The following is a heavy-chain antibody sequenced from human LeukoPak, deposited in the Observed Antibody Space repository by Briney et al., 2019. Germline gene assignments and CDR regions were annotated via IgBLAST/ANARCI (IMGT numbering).Heavy chain of an antibody. CDR1: GGSISSGSYY. D-gene: IGHD3-10*01. CDR2: IYTSGST. V-gene: IGHV4-61*02. Sequence: PSETLSLTCTVSGGSISSGSYYWSWIRQPAGKGLEWIGRIYTSGSTNYNPSLKSRVTISVDTSKNQFPLKLSSVTAADTAVYYCARLVRGMNGFDPWGQGTLVTVSS. J-gene: IGHJ5*02. CDR3: ARLVRGMNGFDP.